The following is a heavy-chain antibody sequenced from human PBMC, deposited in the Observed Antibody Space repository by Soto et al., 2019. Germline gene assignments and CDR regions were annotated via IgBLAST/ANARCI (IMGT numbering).Heavy chain of an antibody. CDR2: ISGSGGST. V-gene: IGHV3-23*01. J-gene: IGHJ4*02. D-gene: IGHD3-16*02. Sequence: PGGSLRLSCAASGFTFSSYAMSWVRQAPGKGLEWVSAISGSGGSTYYADSVKGRFTISRDNSKNTLYLQMNSLRAEDTAVYYCAKDRMITFGGVIGRFDYWAQGTLVTVSS. CDR3: AKDRMITFGGVIGRFDY. CDR1: GFTFSSYA.